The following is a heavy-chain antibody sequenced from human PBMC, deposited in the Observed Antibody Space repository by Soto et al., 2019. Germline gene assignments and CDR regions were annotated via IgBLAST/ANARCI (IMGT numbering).Heavy chain of an antibody. CDR1: SGSISVTNVF. V-gene: IGHV4-39*01. CDR3: ARITGRHLDY. CDR2: VDYSGTA. Sequence: SETLSLTCTVSSGSISVTNVFWGWVRQPPGKGLEWIGNVDYSGTAYFSPSLATRVTFHVDTSKNQFSLTPYSVTAADTAVYYCARITGRHLDYWGQGILVTVSS. D-gene: IGHD1-20*01. J-gene: IGHJ4*02.